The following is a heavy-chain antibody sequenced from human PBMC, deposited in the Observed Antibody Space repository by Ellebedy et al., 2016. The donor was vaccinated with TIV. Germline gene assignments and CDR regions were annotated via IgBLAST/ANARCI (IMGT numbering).Heavy chain of an antibody. V-gene: IGHV5-10-1*01. D-gene: IGHD2-2*01. Sequence: GESLKISCKGSGYSFTSYWISWVRQMPGKGLEWMGRIDPSDSYTNYSPSFQGHVTISADKSISTAYLQWSSLKASDTAMYYCARKVGFVVVPAANGGEFDYWGQGTLVTVSS. CDR3: ARKVGFVVVPAANGGEFDY. CDR1: GYSFTSYW. J-gene: IGHJ4*02. CDR2: IDPSDSYT.